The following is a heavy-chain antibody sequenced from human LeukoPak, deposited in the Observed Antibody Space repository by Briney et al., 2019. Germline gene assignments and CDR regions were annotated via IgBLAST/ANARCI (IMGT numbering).Heavy chain of an antibody. CDR1: GYTFTGYY. CDR3: ARMYYYDSSGYYHDAFDI. Sequence: ASVKVSCKASGYTFTGYYMHWVRQAPGQGLEWMGWINPNSGGTNYAQKFQGRVTMTRDTSISTAYMELSRLRSDETAVNYCARMYYYDSSGYYHDAFDIWGQGTMVTVSS. CDR2: INPNSGGT. D-gene: IGHD3-22*01. V-gene: IGHV1-2*02. J-gene: IGHJ3*02.